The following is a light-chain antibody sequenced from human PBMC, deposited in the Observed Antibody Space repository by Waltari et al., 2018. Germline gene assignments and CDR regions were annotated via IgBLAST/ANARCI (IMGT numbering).Light chain of an antibody. CDR2: DAS. CDR3: QQRANWPLT. V-gene: IGKV3-11*01. Sequence: EIVLTQSPTTLSLSPGERANLSCRASQNVGNYLAWYQKKPDQAPRLLISDASHRAAGIPDRFSGSGSGTDFTLTISSLQPEDFGVYYCQQRANWPLTFGGGTKVEIK. CDR1: QNVGNY. J-gene: IGKJ4*01.